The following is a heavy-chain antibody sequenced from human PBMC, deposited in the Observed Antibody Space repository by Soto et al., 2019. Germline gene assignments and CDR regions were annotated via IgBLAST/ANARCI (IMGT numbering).Heavy chain of an antibody. Sequence: EVQLVQSGAEVKKPGESLRISCKGSGYSFTSYWISWVRQMPGKGLEWMGRIDPSDSYTNYSPSFRGHVTISADKSMNTAYLQWSSLKASDSAMYYCARRYSSNWYRGYWFDPWGQGTLVTVSS. D-gene: IGHD6-13*01. CDR2: IDPSDSYT. CDR3: ARRYSSNWYRGYWFDP. CDR1: GYSFTSYW. J-gene: IGHJ5*02. V-gene: IGHV5-10-1*03.